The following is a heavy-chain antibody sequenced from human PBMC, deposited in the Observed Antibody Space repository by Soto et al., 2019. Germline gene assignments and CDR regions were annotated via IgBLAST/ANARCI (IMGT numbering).Heavy chain of an antibody. CDR2: ISATGGAT. D-gene: IGHD4-17*01. V-gene: IGHV3-23*01. J-gene: IGHJ4*02. CDR3: VKGGTTTVTTYFEY. Sequence: EVQLLESGGGLVQPGGSLRLSCAASGFTFSNYDMSWVRQAPGKGLEWVSGISATGGATYYADSVKGRFTISRDNSKNTLYLQMHSLGAEDTADTAVYYCVKGGTTTVTTYFEYWGQGTLVTVSS. CDR1: GFTFSNYD.